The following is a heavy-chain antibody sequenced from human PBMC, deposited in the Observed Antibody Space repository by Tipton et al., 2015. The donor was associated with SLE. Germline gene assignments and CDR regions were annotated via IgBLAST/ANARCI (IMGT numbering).Heavy chain of an antibody. V-gene: IGHV5-51*01. CDR2: IYPHDSDT. J-gene: IGHJ3*02. Sequence: VQLVQSGAGVKKPGESLKISCKASGYTFTKYWIGWVRQMPGKGLEWMGIIYPHDSDTRYSPSFQGQVTISADKSISTAYLQWSSLKASDTAMYYCARPPGVVVTTGGAFDIWGQGTMVTVSS. D-gene: IGHD3-22*01. CDR3: ARPPGVVVTTGGAFDI. CDR1: GYTFTKYW.